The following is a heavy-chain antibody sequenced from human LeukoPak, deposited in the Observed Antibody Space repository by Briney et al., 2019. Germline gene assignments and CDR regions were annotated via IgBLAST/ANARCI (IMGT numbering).Heavy chain of an antibody. D-gene: IGHD6-13*01. CDR3: ARVSLVRRVDP. V-gene: IGHV3-7*01. CDR2: IKQDGSEK. Sequence: GGSLRLSCAASGFTLSSYATSWVRQAPGKGLEWVANIKQDGSEKYYVDSVKGRFTISRDNAKNSLYLQMNSLRAEDTAVYYCARVSLVRRVDPWGQGTLVTVSS. CDR1: GFTLSSYA. J-gene: IGHJ5*02.